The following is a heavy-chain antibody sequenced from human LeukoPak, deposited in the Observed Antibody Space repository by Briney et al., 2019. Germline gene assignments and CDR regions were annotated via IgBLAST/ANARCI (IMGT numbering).Heavy chain of an antibody. J-gene: IGHJ1*01. CDR2: ISGSGGST. Sequence: GGSLRLSCAASGFTFSSYAMSWVRQAPGKGLEWVSAISGSGGSTYYADSVKGRFTISRDNSKNTLYLQMNSLRAEDTAVYYCAKGVASRYCDSSGYGYFQHWGQGTLVTVSS. V-gene: IGHV3-23*01. D-gene: IGHD3-22*01. CDR3: AKGVASRYCDSSGYGYFQH. CDR1: GFTFSSYA.